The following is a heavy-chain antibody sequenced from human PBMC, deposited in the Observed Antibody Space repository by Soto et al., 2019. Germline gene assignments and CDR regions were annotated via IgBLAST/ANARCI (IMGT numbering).Heavy chain of an antibody. Sequence: SVKVSCKASGGTFSSYAISWVRQAPGQGLEWMGGIIPTFGTANYAQKFQGRVTITADESTSTAYMELSSLRSEDTAVYYCARERVPAAIRMAYYYGMDVWGQGSTVTVSS. CDR1: GGTFSSYA. V-gene: IGHV1-69*13. D-gene: IGHD2-2*02. CDR2: IIPTFGTA. J-gene: IGHJ6*02. CDR3: ARERVPAAIRMAYYYGMDV.